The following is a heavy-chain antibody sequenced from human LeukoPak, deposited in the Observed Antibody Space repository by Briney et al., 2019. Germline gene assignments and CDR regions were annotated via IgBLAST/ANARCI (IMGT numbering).Heavy chain of an antibody. CDR2: IYSGGST. V-gene: IGHV3-66*01. CDR1: GFTFSSYA. D-gene: IGHD4-11*01. CDR3: AREMSVTTSYYFYY. Sequence: GGSLRLSCAASGFTFSSYAMSWVRQAPGKGLEWVSVIYSGGSTYYADSVKGRFTISRDNSKNTLYLQMNSLRAEDTAVYYCAREMSVTTSYYFYYWGQGTLVTVSS. J-gene: IGHJ4*02.